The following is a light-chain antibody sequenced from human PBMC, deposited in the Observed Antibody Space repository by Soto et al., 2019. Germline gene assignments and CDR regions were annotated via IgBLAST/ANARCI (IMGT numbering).Light chain of an antibody. CDR1: QSVSSSY. J-gene: IGKJ4*01. CDR2: GAS. Sequence: EIVLTQSPGTLSLSPGERATLSCRASQSVSSSYVAWYQQKPGQAPRLLIFGASSRATGIPDRFSGSGSGTDFTLTISRLETGDFAVYYGQQYGTSPLTFGGGTKVEIK. CDR3: QQYGTSPLT. V-gene: IGKV3-20*01.